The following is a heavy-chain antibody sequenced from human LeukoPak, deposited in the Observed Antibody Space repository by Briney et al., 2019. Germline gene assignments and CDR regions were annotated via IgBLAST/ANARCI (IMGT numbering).Heavy chain of an antibody. CDR1: GGTFISHA. V-gene: IGHV1-69*13. Sequence: SVKVSCKASGGTFISHAINWVRQAPGQGLEWMGGIIPIFGTPKYAQRFQGRLTITAVESMTTTYMELSSLRADDTAVYYCARGWLAASTALTPYNYWGQGTLVTVSS. J-gene: IGHJ4*02. D-gene: IGHD4-23*01. CDR2: IIPIFGTP. CDR3: ARGWLAASTALTPYNY.